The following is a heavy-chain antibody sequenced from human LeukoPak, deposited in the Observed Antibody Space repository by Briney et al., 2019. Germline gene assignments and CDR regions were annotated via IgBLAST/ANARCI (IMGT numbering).Heavy chain of an antibody. Sequence: ASVTVSCRFSGDTLTEISIHWVRQTPGKGLEWMGGLHPEDREVIYAQKFQGRVTMTEDTSTDTAYMELSSLRSEDTAVYYCATDQHSSSWLLFDYWGQGTLVTVSS. V-gene: IGHV1-24*01. CDR1: GDTLTEIS. CDR2: LHPEDREV. D-gene: IGHD6-13*01. J-gene: IGHJ4*02. CDR3: ATDQHSSSWLLFDY.